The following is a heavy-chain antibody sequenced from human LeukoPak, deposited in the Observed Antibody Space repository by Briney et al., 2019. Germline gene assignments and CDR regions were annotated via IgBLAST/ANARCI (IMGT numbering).Heavy chain of an antibody. CDR1: GFTFSSYW. CDR3: AIRESTGYSSDLDAFDI. J-gene: IGHJ3*02. CDR2: IISDGSSI. D-gene: IGHD6-25*01. Sequence: GGSLRLSCAASGFTFSSYWMHWVRQAPGKGLVWVSRIISDGSSISYADSVKGRFTISRDNARNTLYLQMNSLRAEDSAVYYCAIRESTGYSSDLDAFDIWGQGTVVTVSS. V-gene: IGHV3-74*01.